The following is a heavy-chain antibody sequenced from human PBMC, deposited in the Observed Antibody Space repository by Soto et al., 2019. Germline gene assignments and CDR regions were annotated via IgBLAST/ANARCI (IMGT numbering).Heavy chain of an antibody. CDR3: AKEDYDFWSGYYGGGMDV. Sequence: PWGSLRLSCAASGVTFSSYAMSWVRQAPGKGLEWVSAISGSGGSTYSADSVKVRFTVSRDNSKTTLYLQMNSLRAEDTAVYYCAKEDYDFWSGYYGGGMDVWGQGTTVTVSS. D-gene: IGHD3-3*01. J-gene: IGHJ6*02. V-gene: IGHV3-23*01. CDR1: GVTFSSYA. CDR2: ISGSGGST.